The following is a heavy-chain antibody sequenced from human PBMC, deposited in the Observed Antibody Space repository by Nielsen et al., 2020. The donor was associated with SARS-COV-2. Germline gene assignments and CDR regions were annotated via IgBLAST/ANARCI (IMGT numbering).Heavy chain of an antibody. CDR1: GFTFSSYA. Sequence: GESLKISCAASGFTFSSYAMHWVRQAPGKGLEWVAVISYDGSNKYYADSVKGRFTISRDNSKNTLYLQMNSLRAEDTAVYYCARDRFGIAARPGGYGMDVWGQGTTVTVSS. V-gene: IGHV3-30*04. CDR3: ARDRFGIAARPGGYGMDV. D-gene: IGHD6-6*01. CDR2: ISYDGSNK. J-gene: IGHJ6*02.